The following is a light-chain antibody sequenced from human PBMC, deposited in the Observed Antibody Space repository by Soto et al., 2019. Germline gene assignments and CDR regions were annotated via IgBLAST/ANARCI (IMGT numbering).Light chain of an antibody. Sequence: EIVLTQAPGTLSLSPGEGGTLSCRASQSISSSYLAWYQQKPGQSPRLLFYAASSRATGVPDRFSGSGSGTDFTLTISRLEPEDFAVYYCQLYGGSHMFSFGQGTKVDNK. CDR3: QLYGGSHMFS. J-gene: IGKJ2*01. V-gene: IGKV3-20*01. CDR2: AAS. CDR1: QSISSSY.